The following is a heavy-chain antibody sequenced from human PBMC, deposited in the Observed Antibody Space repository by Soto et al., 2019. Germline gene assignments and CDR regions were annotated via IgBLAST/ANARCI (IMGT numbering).Heavy chain of an antibody. D-gene: IGHD3-9*01. CDR2: INHSGST. J-gene: IGHJ4*02. Sequence: PSETLSLTCAVYGGSFSGYYWSWIRQPPGKGLEWIGEINHSGSTNYNPSLKSRVTISVDTSKNQFSLKLSSVTAADTAVYYCARYGPRDDILTVDWGQGTLVTVS. CDR1: GGSFSGYY. CDR3: ARYGPRDDILTVD. V-gene: IGHV4-34*01.